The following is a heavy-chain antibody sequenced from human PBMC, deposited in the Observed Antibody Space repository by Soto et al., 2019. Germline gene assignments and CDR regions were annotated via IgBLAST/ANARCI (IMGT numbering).Heavy chain of an antibody. J-gene: IGHJ6*03. V-gene: IGHV4-39*01. CDR2: IYYSGST. Sequence: PSETLSLTCTVSGGSISSSSYYWGWIRQPPGKGLEWIGSIYYSGSTYYNPSLKSRVTISVDTSKNQFSLKLSSVTAADTAVYYCARQPYGTTVTAHYYMDVWGKGTTVTVSS. CDR1: GGSISSSSYY. D-gene: IGHD4-17*01. CDR3: ARQPYGTTVTAHYYMDV.